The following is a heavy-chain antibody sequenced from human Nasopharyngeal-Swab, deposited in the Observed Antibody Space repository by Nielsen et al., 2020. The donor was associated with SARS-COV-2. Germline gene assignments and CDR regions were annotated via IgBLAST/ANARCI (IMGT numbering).Heavy chain of an antibody. Sequence: SETLSLTCAISGDSVSSNSAAWNWIRQSPSRGLEWLGRTYYRSKWYNDCAVSVKSRITINPDTSKNQFSLQLNSVTPEDTAVYYCAREGEYYDILTGYRVIFDYWGQGTLVTVSS. CDR3: AREGEYYDILTGYRVIFDY. CDR1: GDSVSSNSAA. J-gene: IGHJ4*02. V-gene: IGHV6-1*01. CDR2: TYYRSKWYN. D-gene: IGHD3-9*01.